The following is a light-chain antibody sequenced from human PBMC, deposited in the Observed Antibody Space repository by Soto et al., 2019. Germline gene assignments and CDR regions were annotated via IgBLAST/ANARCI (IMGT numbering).Light chain of an antibody. J-gene: IGKJ2*01. V-gene: IGKV3-15*01. CDR2: EAS. CDR1: QSIRTN. CDR3: QHYDSWAFT. Sequence: EIVMTQSPATLSVSPGDRATLSCRASQSIRTNLAWYRHKPGKAPRLLIYEASTRDTGVPARFSGSGSGTEFTLTISSRQSEDFAIYYCQHYDSWAFTFGPGTKLEI.